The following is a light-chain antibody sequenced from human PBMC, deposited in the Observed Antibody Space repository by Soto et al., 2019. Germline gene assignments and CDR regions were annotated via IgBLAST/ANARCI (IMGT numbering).Light chain of an antibody. J-gene: IGKJ5*01. V-gene: IGKV1-33*01. Sequence: DIQMTQSPSSLSASVGDRVTITCQAIQYVTNYLNWYQQKAGKAPKLLIYDASHLQTGVPSRFSGSGSGTHFTFTISSLQPEDIATYYCQQYNKYPPRITFGQGTRLEIK. CDR3: QQYNKYPPRIT. CDR1: QYVTNY. CDR2: DAS.